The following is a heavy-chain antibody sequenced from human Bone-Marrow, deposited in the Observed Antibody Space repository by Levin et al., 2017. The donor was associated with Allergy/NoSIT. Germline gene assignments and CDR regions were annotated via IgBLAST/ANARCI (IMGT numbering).Heavy chain of an antibody. Sequence: PGGSLRLSCAASGFTFSRHWMSWVRQAPGKGLEWVAGIREDGSQKHYVGSVRGRFSISRDNAKNSAYLEMNSLRDEDTAVYYCVRGGSSSSGWFDLWGQGTLVTVSS. V-gene: IGHV3-7*01. CDR2: IREDGSQK. CDR3: VRGGSSSSGWFDL. D-gene: IGHD6-6*01. J-gene: IGHJ5*02. CDR1: GFTFSRHW.